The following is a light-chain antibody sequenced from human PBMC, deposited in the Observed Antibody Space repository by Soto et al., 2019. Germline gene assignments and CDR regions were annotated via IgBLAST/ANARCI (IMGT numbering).Light chain of an antibody. V-gene: IGKV1-39*01. Sequence: DIQMTQSPSSLSASVADKASPPGRAVKNVGSFVNWYQQKPPKAPRLLIHATSNLQSGVPSRVSGSGSGTEFTLTISSVQPEDFATYYCQQSYSAQYTFGQGTKLEIK. CDR2: ATS. CDR1: KNVGSF. CDR3: QQSYSAQYT. J-gene: IGKJ2*01.